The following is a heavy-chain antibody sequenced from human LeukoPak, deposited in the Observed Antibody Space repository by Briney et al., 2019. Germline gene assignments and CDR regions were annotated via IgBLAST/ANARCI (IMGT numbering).Heavy chain of an antibody. V-gene: IGHV3-7*01. CDR1: GFTFSDYW. D-gene: IGHD2-2*01. CDR3: ARLSFYCSSTSCYPGASDI. Sequence: GGSLRLSCAASGFTFSDYWMTWVRQAPGKGLEWVANIKQDGSEKYYVDSVKGRFTISRDNAKNSLYLQMNSLRAEDTAVYYCARLSFYCSSTSCYPGASDIWGQGTMVTVSS. CDR2: IKQDGSEK. J-gene: IGHJ3*02.